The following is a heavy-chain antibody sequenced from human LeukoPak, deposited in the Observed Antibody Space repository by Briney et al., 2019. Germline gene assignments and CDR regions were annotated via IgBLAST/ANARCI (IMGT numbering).Heavy chain of an antibody. V-gene: IGHV3-21*01. CDR1: GFTFSSYS. Sequence: GGSLRLSCAASGFTFSSYSMNRVRQAPGKGLEWVSSITRSSTSTYYTDSVRGRFTISRDNAKNSLYLQMNSLRAEDTAVYYCARDNWNDAPGGFDPWGQGTLVTVSS. CDR2: ITRSSTST. D-gene: IGHD1-20*01. CDR3: ARDNWNDAPGGFDP. J-gene: IGHJ5*02.